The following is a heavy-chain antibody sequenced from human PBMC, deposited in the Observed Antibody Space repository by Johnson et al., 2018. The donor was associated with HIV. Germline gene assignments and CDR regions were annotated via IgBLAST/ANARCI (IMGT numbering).Heavy chain of an antibody. D-gene: IGHD6-13*01. CDR2: IYSGGST. J-gene: IGHJ3*02. V-gene: IGHV3-66*01. CDR1: GFTVSSNY. CDR3: AKDPIKRQLVRDDAFDI. Sequence: VKLVESGGGLVQPGGSLRLSCAASGFTVSSNYMSWVRQAPGKGLEWVSVIYSGGSTYYADSVKGRFAISRDNSKNTLYLQMNSLRAEDTAVYYCAKDPIKRQLVRDDAFDIWGQGTMVTVSS.